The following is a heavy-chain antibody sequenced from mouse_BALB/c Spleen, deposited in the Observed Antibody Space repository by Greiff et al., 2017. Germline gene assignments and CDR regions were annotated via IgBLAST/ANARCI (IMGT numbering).Heavy chain of an antibody. J-gene: IGHJ3*01. CDR3: ARDGRRPY. CDR2: INSNGGST. Sequence: EVKVVESGGGLVQPGGSLKLSCAASGFTFSSYGMSWVRQTPDKRLELVATINSNGGSTYYPDSVKGRFTISRDNAKNTLYLQMSSLKSEDTAMYYCARDGRRPYWGQGTLVTVSA. V-gene: IGHV5-6-3*01. CDR1: GFTFSSYG.